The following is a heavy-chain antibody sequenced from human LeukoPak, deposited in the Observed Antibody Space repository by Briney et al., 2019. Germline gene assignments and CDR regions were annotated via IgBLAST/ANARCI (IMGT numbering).Heavy chain of an antibody. CDR3: AKDALWFGDLCYFVC. Sequence: PGGSLRLSCAASGFTFSSYGMHWVRQAPGKGLEWVAFIRYDGSNKYYADSVKGRFTISRDNSKNTLYLQMNSLRAEDTAVYYCAKDALWFGDLCYFVCWGQGTLVTVSS. V-gene: IGHV3-30*02. D-gene: IGHD3-10*01. CDR1: GFTFSSYG. CDR2: IRYDGSNK. J-gene: IGHJ4*02.